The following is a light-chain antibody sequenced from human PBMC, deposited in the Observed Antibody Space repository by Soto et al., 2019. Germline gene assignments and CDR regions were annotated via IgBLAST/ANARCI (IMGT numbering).Light chain of an antibody. V-gene: IGLV4-69*01. CDR2: LHSNGSH. Sequence: QLVLTQSPSASASLGASVKLNCTLSSGHSSYAIAWHQQQPEKGPRYLLKLHSNGSHSKGDGIPDRFSASSSGAERYLTISSLQSEDEAYYYCQTWGTGIQVFGGGTKLTVL. J-gene: IGLJ2*01. CDR3: QTWGTGIQV. CDR1: SGHSSYA.